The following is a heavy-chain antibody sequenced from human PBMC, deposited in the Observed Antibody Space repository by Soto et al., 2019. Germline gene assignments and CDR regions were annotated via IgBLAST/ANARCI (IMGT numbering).Heavy chain of an antibody. V-gene: IGHV3-7*01. CDR2: IKHDGTVK. Sequence: EVQLVESGGGLVQPGGSLRLSCAASGFTFSNSWMSWVRQAPGKGLECVANIKHDGTVKYYVDSVKGRFTVSRDNAQNALYLQMDSRRADDTAVYDCTKGLMTAASWGQGTLVTVSS. CDR1: GFTFSNSW. J-gene: IGHJ4*02. D-gene: IGHD2-8*01. CDR3: TKGLMTAAS.